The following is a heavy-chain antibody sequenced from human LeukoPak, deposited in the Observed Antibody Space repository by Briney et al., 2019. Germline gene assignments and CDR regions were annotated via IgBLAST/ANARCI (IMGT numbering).Heavy chain of an antibody. V-gene: IGHV4-31*03. Sequence: PSQTLSLTRTVSGGSISSGGYYWSWIRQHPGKGLEWIGYIYYSGTTYYNPSLKSRVTISVDTSKNQFSLKLTSVTAADTAVYYCARGHTVTTGEGFDPWGQGALVTVSS. CDR2: IYYSGTT. CDR3: ARGHTVTTGEGFDP. J-gene: IGHJ5*02. CDR1: GGSISSGGYY. D-gene: IGHD4-17*01.